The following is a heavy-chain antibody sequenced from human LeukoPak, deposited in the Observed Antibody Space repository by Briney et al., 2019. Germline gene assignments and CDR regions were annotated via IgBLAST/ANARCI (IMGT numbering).Heavy chain of an antibody. CDR3: ARGPRRITIFGVDPNWFDP. CDR1: GFTFSSYS. J-gene: IGHJ5*02. CDR2: ISSSSSYI. Sequence: GGSLRLSCAASGFTFSSYSMNWVRQAPGKGLEWVSSISSSSSYIYYADSVKGRFTISRDNAKNSLYLQMNSLRAEDTAVYYCARGPRRITIFGVDPNWFDPWGQGTLVTVSS. D-gene: IGHD3-3*01. V-gene: IGHV3-21*01.